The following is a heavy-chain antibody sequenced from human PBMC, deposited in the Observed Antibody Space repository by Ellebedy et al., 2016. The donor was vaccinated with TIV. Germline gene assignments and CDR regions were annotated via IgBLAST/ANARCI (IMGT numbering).Heavy chain of an antibody. Sequence: AASVKVSCKASGGTFSSYAISWVRQAPGQGLEWMGGIIPIFGTANYAQKFQGRVTITADESTSTAYMELSSLRSEDTAVYYCARGLGSGSYSSYGMDVWGQGTTVTVSS. J-gene: IGHJ6*02. D-gene: IGHD3-10*01. CDR3: ARGLGSGSYSSYGMDV. V-gene: IGHV1-69*13. CDR2: IIPIFGTA. CDR1: GGTFSSYA.